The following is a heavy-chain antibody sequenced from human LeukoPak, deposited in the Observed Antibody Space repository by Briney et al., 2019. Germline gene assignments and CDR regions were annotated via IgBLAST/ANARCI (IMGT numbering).Heavy chain of an antibody. D-gene: IGHD6-13*01. J-gene: IGHJ4*02. CDR3: ARATAAVIFFDQ. V-gene: IGHV1-69*04. Sequence: SVKVSCKASGGTFSSYAISWVRQAPGRGLEWMGRIIPILDISNYAQKFQGRVTITADKSTSTAYMELSSLRSEDTAVYYCARATAAVIFFDQWGQGTLVTVSS. CDR1: GGTFSSYA. CDR2: IIPILDIS.